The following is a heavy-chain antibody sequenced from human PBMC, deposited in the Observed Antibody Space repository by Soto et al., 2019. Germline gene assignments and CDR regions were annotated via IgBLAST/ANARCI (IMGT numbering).Heavy chain of an antibody. CDR2: INPRDDSI. CDR3: AREGDGYKYFDQ. V-gene: IGHV1-46*01. CDR1: GHTFTNYY. Sequence: QVQLVQSGAEVKKPGASVKVSCKASGHTFTNYYMHWVQQAPGQGLEWMGLINPRDDSISYAQKFQGRVTVTRDTSTSTVYMELSSLRSDDTAVYYCAREGDGYKYFDQWGQGTLVTVSS. D-gene: IGHD5-12*01. J-gene: IGHJ4*02.